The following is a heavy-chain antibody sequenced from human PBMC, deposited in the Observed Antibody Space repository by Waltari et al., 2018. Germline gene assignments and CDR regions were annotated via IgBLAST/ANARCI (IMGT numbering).Heavy chain of an antibody. CDR3: ARHRGLRVPSLQH. Sequence: QVQLQQWGAGLLKPSETLSLTCAVYGGSFSGYYWSWIRQPPGKGLEWIGEINHSGSTNYNPSLKSRVTISVDTSKNQFSLKLSSVTAADTAVYYCARHRGLRVPSLQHWGQGTLVTVSS. J-gene: IGHJ1*01. D-gene: IGHD2-15*01. CDR1: GGSFSGYY. CDR2: INHSGST. V-gene: IGHV4-34*01.